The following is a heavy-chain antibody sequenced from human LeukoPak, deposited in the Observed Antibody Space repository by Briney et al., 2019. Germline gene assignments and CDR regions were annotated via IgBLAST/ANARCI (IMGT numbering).Heavy chain of an antibody. Sequence: PSETLSLTCTVSGGSISSSSYYWGWIRQPPGKGLEWIGSIYYSGSTYYNPSLKSRVTISVDTSKNQFSLKLSSVTAADTAVYYCASRYYDYVWGSYLRKRGPSYGMDAWGQGTTVTVSS. D-gene: IGHD3-16*02. J-gene: IGHJ6*02. CDR2: IYYSGST. CDR1: GGSISSSSYY. V-gene: IGHV4-39*01. CDR3: ASRYYDYVWGSYLRKRGPSYGMDA.